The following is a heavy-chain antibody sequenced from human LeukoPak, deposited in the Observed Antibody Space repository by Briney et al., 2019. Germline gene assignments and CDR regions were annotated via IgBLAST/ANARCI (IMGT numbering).Heavy chain of an antibody. V-gene: IGHV3-23*01. Sequence: GGSLRLSCAASGFTFGSYAMSWVRQAPGKGLEWVSAISGSGGSTYYADSVKGRFTISRDNSMNTLYLQMNSLRAEDPAVYYCGKTPPPPYSRSHPPPPTYAEYFQHWGQGTLVTVSS. D-gene: IGHD6-6*01. CDR2: ISGSGGST. CDR3: GKTPPPPYSRSHPPPPTYAEYFQH. J-gene: IGHJ1*01. CDR1: GFTFGSYA.